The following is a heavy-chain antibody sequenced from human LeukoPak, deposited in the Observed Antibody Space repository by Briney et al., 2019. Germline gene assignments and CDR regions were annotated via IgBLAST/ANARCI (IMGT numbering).Heavy chain of an antibody. CDR2: IFGSGGSA. Sequence: GGSLRLSCAASGFSFNSYAMYWVRQAPGKGLEWVSGIFGSGGSAHYADSVKGRFTISRDNSKNTVYLQMDSLRVEDTAVYYCGKTTTGYSSGRYPGWPVDYWGQGTLVTVSS. J-gene: IGHJ4*02. CDR1: GFSFNSYA. CDR3: GKTTTGYSSGRYPGWPVDY. V-gene: IGHV3-23*01. D-gene: IGHD3-22*01.